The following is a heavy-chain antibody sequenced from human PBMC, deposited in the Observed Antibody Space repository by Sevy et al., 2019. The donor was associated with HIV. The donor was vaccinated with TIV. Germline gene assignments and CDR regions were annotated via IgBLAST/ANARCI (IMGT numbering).Heavy chain of an antibody. CDR3: ARSPPVVVVPGAPSWFDP. CDR2: INESGIT. Sequence: SETLSLTCAVHDGPFSGYYWNWISQLPGKGLESIGEINESGITYYNPSLKSRVAISVDTSKKQFSLKLNSVTAADTALYFCARSPPVVVVPGAPSWFDPWGQGTLVTVSS. V-gene: IGHV4-34*01. D-gene: IGHD2-2*01. CDR1: DGPFSGYY. J-gene: IGHJ5*02.